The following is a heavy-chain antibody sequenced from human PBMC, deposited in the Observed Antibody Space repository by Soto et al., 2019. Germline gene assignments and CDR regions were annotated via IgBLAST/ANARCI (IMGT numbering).Heavy chain of an antibody. V-gene: IGHV3-23*01. CDR1: GFTFSNYA. CDR3: VRDLLENTIGYFDC. D-gene: IGHD3-3*01. CDR2: IGSSGGST. Sequence: GGSLRLSCAASGFTFSNYAMSWVRQAPGKGLEWVSAIGSSGGSTYYADSVKGRFTISRDNTRNTLYLQMNSLRAEDTAIYHCVRDLLENTIGYFDCWGQGALVTVSS. J-gene: IGHJ4*02.